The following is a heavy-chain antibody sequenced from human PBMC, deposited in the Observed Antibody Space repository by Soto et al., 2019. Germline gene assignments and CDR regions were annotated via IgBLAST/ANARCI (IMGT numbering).Heavy chain of an antibody. CDR2: IKSKTDGGTT. D-gene: IGHD6-6*01. Sequence: GGSLRLSCAASGFTFSNAWMSWVRQAPGKGLEWVGRIKSKTDGGTTDYAAPVKGRFTISRDDSKNTLYLQMNSLKTEDTAVYYCTTDRSGSSGLFAEYFQHWGQGTLVTVSS. V-gene: IGHV3-15*01. CDR1: GFTFSNAW. CDR3: TTDRSGSSGLFAEYFQH. J-gene: IGHJ1*01.